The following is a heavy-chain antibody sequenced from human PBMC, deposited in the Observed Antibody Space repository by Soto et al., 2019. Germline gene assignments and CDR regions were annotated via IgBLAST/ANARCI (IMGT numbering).Heavy chain of an antibody. Sequence: SVKVSCKASGYTFTSSYMHWVRQVPGQGLEWMGIINPSGGSKSYAQKFQGRVTMTRDTSTSTVYMELSSLRSEDTAVYYCAKDAVYSSGREWFDPWGQGTRVTVSS. CDR2: INPSGGSK. CDR1: GYTFTSSY. J-gene: IGHJ5*02. V-gene: IGHV1-46*01. D-gene: IGHD6-19*01. CDR3: AKDAVYSSGREWFDP.